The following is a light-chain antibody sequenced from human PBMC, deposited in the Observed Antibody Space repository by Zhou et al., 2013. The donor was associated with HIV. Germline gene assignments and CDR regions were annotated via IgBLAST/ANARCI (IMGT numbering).Light chain of an antibody. CDR2: AAS. V-gene: IGKV1-39*01. CDR3: QQLYSYPLT. CDR1: QSISNY. J-gene: IGKJ4*01. Sequence: DIQMTQSPSSLSASVGDRVTITCRASQSISNYLNWFQQKPGKAPKLLIYAASSLQSGVPSRFSGSGSGTEFTLTISSLQPEDFTAYYCQQLYSYPLTFGGGTKVEIK.